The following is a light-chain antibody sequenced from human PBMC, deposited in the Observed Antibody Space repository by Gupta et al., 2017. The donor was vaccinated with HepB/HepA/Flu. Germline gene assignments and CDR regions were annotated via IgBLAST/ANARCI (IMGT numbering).Light chain of an antibody. V-gene: IGKV1-12*01. CDR2: AAS. CDR1: QHISSW. Sequence: DIQMTQSTPSVSVSVGDRVTITCRASQHISSWLAWYQQKPGKAPHLLIYAASSWQSGVPSRFSGSGPGTDFTLTISSLQPEDSATYYCQQANSFPPTFGQGTKVEIK. J-gene: IGKJ1*01. CDR3: QQANSFPPT.